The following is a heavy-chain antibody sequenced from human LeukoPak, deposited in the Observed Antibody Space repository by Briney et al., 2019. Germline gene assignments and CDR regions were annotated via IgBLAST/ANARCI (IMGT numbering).Heavy chain of an antibody. V-gene: IGHV4-34*01. CDR3: ARDTAAAGTDYYYGMDV. J-gene: IGHJ6*02. D-gene: IGHD6-13*01. CDR2: INHSGST. CDR1: GGSFSGYY. Sequence: SETLSLTCAVYGGSFSGYYWSWIRQPPGKGLEWIGEINHSGSTNYNPSLKSRVTISVDTSKNQFSLKLSSVTAADTAVYYCARDTAAAGTDYYYGMDVWGQGTTVTVSS.